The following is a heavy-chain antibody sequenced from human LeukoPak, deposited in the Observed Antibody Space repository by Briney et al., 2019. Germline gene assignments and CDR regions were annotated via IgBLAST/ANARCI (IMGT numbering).Heavy chain of an antibody. CDR3: VKADYGDLFDY. V-gene: IGHV3-30*02. D-gene: IGHD4-17*01. J-gene: IGHJ4*02. CDR1: GFTFSSYG. CDR2: TRYDGSHK. Sequence: PGGSLRLSCATSGFTFSSYGMHWVRQAPGKGLEWVAFTRYDGSHKYYTDSVKGRFTISRDNSKNALYVQMNSLRAEDTAVYYCVKADYGDLFDYWGQGTLVTVSS.